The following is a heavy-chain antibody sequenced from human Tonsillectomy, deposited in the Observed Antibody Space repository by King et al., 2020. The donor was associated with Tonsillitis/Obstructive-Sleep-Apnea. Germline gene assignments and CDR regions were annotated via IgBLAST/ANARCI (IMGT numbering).Heavy chain of an antibody. CDR3: ARASSSTSRLDYNWFDP. J-gene: IGHJ5*02. V-gene: IGHV1-2*02. CDR2: INPNSGGT. CDR1: GYTFTGYY. D-gene: IGHD2-2*01. Sequence: VQLVQSGAEVKKPGASVKVSCKASGYTFTGYYMHWVRQAPGQGLEWMGWINPNSGGTNYAQKFQGRVTMTRDTSISTAYMELSRLRSDDTAVYYCARASSSTSRLDYNWFDPWGQGTLVTVSS.